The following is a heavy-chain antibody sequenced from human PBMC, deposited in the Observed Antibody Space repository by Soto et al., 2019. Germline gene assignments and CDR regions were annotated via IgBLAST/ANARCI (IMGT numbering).Heavy chain of an antibody. J-gene: IGHJ4*02. D-gene: IGHD6-13*01. CDR1: GGSISSGGYS. CDR3: ARGLNTAAALDY. V-gene: IGHV4-30-2*01. Sequence: SETLSLTCAVSGGSISSGGYSWSWIRQPPGKGLEWIGYIYHSGSTYYNPSLKSRVTISVDRSKNQFSLKLGSVTAADTAVYYCARGLNTAAALDYWGQGTLVTVSS. CDR2: IYHSGST.